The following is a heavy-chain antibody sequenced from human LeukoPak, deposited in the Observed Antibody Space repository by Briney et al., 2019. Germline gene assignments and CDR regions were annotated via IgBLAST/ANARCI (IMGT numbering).Heavy chain of an antibody. J-gene: IGHJ4*02. CDR1: GVSINTDY. V-gene: IGHV4-59*01. Sequence: SETLSLTCTVSGVSINTDYWTWIRQFPGKGLEWIGYIHYSGSTTYNPSLESRVTISVDTSKNQFPLKLTSVTSADTAVYFCARDAGANAYWGQGALVTVSS. CDR2: IHYSGST. CDR3: ARDAGANAY. D-gene: IGHD4/OR15-4a*01.